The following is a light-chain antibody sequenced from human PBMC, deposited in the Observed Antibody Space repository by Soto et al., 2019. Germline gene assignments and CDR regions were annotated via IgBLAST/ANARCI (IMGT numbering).Light chain of an antibody. Sequence: EVVLTQSPATLSVSPGERATLSCMASQTFHSNYLAWYLQKPGQAPRLLIYGVFTRAAGIPDRFSASGSGTEFTLTISSLQPEDFAVYYCHQYNSWPRGTFGPGTKVDIK. CDR2: GVF. J-gene: IGKJ3*01. CDR3: HQYNSWPRGT. CDR1: QTFHSN. V-gene: IGKV3D-15*01.